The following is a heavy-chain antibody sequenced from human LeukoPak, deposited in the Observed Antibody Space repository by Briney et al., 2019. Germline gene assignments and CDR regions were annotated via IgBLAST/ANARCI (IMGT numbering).Heavy chain of an antibody. V-gene: IGHV1-18*01. J-gene: IGHJ4*02. D-gene: IGHD3-22*01. CDR1: GYTFTSYS. CDR3: SRYAAYDGYGY. CDR2: ISAYNGNT. Sequence: GASVKVSSKAFGYTFTSYSISWGCQGPGQGLECVGWISAYNGNTNYAQKLQGRVTMITDTTTSTASTWLRSLRTEDTAADYSSRYAAYDGYGYWGQGTLVTVSS.